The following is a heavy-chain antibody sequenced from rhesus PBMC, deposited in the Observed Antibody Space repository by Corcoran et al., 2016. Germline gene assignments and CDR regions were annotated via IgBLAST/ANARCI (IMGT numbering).Heavy chain of an antibody. CDR2: IYCGSGSN. V-gene: IGHV4-147*01. Sequence: QVQLQESGPGLVTPSETLPLPCAVSVASLSSNYWSWLRHPPGKGLEWIGYIYCGSGSNRYNRSLKSRVTISKDTSKNQFSLKLSAVTAADTAVYYCARGISRFDYWGQGVLVTVSS. CDR1: VASLSSNY. D-gene: IGHD5-42*01. J-gene: IGHJ4*01. CDR3: ARGISRFDY.